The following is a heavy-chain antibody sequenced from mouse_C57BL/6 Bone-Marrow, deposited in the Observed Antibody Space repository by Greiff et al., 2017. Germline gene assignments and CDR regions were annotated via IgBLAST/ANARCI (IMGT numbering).Heavy chain of an antibody. J-gene: IGHJ2*01. V-gene: IGHV5-6*01. CDR2: ISSGGSYT. CDR3: AGSKRGNYLDY. D-gene: IGHD2-5*01. CDR1: GFTFSSYG. Sequence: EVKLVESGGDLVKPGGSLKLSCAASGFTFSSYGMSWVRQTPDKRLEWVATISSGGSYTYYPDSVKGRFTLSGDNATHTLYLQMSSLKSEDTAMYYCAGSKRGNYLDYWGQGTTLTVSS.